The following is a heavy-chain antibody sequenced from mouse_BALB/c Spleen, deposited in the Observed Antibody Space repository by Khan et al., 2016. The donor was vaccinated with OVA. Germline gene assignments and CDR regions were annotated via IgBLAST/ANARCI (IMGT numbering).Heavy chain of an antibody. D-gene: IGHD1-2*01. CDR2: IFPNNGDS. V-gene: IGHV1S29*02. J-gene: IGHJ3*01. CDR1: GYIFTDYI. CDR3: VRSGYGSFAY. Sequence: VQLQQSGPELVKPGASVKISCRASGYIFTDYILDWVKQSHGKSLEWIGYIFPNNGDSDYNQTFKTRATLNVDISSSTAYMELRSLTSEDSAIYYCVRSGYGSFAYWGQGTLVTVSA.